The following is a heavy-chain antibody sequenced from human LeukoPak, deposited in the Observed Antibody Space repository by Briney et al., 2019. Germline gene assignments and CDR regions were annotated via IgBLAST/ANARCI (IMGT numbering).Heavy chain of an antibody. CDR1: GGSISSYY. V-gene: IGHV4-59*01. CDR3: ARGSSWYKDYYYGMDV. J-gene: IGHJ6*04. Sequence: PSETLSLTCTVSGGSISSYYWSWIRQPPGKGLEWIGYIYYSGSTNYNPSLKSRVTISVDTSKNQFSLKLSSVTAADTAVYYCARGSSWYKDYYYGMDVWGKGTTVTVSS. D-gene: IGHD6-13*01. CDR2: IYYSGST.